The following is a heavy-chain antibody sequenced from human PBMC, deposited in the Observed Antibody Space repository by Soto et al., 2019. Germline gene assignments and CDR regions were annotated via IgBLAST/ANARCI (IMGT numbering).Heavy chain of an antibody. J-gene: IGHJ5*02. CDR3: ARGASHCSGGSCPKENWFDP. CDR2: INPSGGST. Sequence: ASVKVSCKASGYTFTSYYMHWVRQAPGQGLEWMGIINPSGGSTSYAQKFQGRVTMTRDTSTSTVYMELSSLRSEDTAVYYCARGASHCSGGSCPKENWFDPWGHVTLVTVSS. V-gene: IGHV1-46*01. D-gene: IGHD2-15*01. CDR1: GYTFTSYY.